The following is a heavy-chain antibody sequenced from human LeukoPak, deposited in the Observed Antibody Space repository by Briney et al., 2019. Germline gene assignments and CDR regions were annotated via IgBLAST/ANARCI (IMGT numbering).Heavy chain of an antibody. CDR3: ARRLYYDSSGRAFAI. CDR1: GGSISSSSYY. J-gene: IGHJ3*02. Sequence: SETLSLTCTVSGGSISSSSYYWGWIRQPPGKGLEWIGSIYYSGSTYYNPSLKSRVTISVDTSKNQFSLKLSSVTAADTAVYYCARRLYYDSSGRAFAICGQGTTVTASS. D-gene: IGHD3-22*01. V-gene: IGHV4-39*01. CDR2: IYYSGST.